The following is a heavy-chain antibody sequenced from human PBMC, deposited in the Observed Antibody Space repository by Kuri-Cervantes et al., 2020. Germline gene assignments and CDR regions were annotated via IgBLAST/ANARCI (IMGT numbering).Heavy chain of an antibody. V-gene: IGHV3-66*02. CDR3: ARDPTVTTWWDAFDI. CDR1: GFTFSDYY. J-gene: IGHJ3*02. D-gene: IGHD4-17*01. Sequence: GESLKISCAASGFTFSDYYMSWIRQAPGKGLEWVSVIYSGGSTYYADSVKGRFTISRDNSKNTLYLQMNSLRAEDTAVYYCARDPTVTTWWDAFDIWGQGTMVTVSS. CDR2: IYSGGST.